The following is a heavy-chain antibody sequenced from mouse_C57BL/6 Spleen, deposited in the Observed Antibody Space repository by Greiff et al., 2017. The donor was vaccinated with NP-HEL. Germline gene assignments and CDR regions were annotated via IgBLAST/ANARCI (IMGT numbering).Heavy chain of an antibody. CDR3: ARDTTVPQYYFDY. J-gene: IGHJ2*01. CDR1: GFTFSDYG. D-gene: IGHD1-1*01. V-gene: IGHV5-17*01. CDR2: ISSGSSTI. Sequence: DVKLVESGGGLVKPGGSLKLSCAASGFTFSDYGMHWVRQAPEKGLEWVAYISSGSSTIYYADTVKGRFTISRDNAKNTLFLQMTSLRSEDTAMYYCARDTTVPQYYFDYWGQGTTLTVSS.